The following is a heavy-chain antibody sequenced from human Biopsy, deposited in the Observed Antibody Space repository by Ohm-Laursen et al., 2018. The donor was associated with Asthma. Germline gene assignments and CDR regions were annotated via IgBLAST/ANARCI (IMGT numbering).Heavy chain of an antibody. V-gene: IGHV1-69*01. D-gene: IGHD5-18*01. J-gene: IGHJ6*02. CDR1: GGTFSSYA. CDR2: ITPIYGIT. Sequence: SSVKVSCKASGGTFSSYAFTWVRQAPGQGLEWLGGITPIYGITDYAQKFQGRLPITADGSTTTAYMELNSLTFEDTAVYFCARLATRYSYGRIYHSYGMDVWGQGTTVTVSS. CDR3: ARLATRYSYGRIYHSYGMDV.